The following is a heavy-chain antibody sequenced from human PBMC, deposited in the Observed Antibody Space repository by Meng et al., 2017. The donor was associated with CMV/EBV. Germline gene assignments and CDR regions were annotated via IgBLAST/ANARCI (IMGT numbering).Heavy chain of an antibody. D-gene: IGHD2-2*01. CDR1: GYTFTSYG. V-gene: IGHV1-18*01. Sequence: ASVKVSCKASGYTFTSYGISWVRQAPGQGLEWMGWISAYNGNTNYAQKLQGRVTMTTDTSTSTAYMELRSLRSDDTAVCYCARSVPAAMEYSSSPGNYYGMDVWGQGTTVTVSS. J-gene: IGHJ6*02. CDR3: ARSVPAAMEYSSSPGNYYGMDV. CDR2: ISAYNGNT.